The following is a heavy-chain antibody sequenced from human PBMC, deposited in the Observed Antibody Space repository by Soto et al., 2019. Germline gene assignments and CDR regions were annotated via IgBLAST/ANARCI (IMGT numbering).Heavy chain of an antibody. D-gene: IGHD4-17*01. CDR1: GSTFSNYT. CDR2: IIPILGVA. Sequence: QVQLVQSGAEVKKPGSSVKVSCKASGSTFSNYTISWVRQAPGQGLEWMGRIIPILGVANYAQKFQGRVTITADKSTSTVDMEMSSLRSEDTALYYCARVAEMGTVTKGFYYYMDVWGEGPTVTVSS. CDR3: ARVAEMGTVTKGFYYYMDV. J-gene: IGHJ6*03. V-gene: IGHV1-69*02.